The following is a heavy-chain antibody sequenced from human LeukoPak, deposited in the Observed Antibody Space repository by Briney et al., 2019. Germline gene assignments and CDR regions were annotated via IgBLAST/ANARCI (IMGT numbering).Heavy chain of an antibody. Sequence: GGSLRLSCAASGFTFSSYAMSWVRQAPGKGLEWVSAISGSGGSTHYADSVKGRFTISRDNSKNTLYLQMNSLRAEDTAVYYCAKVIVVVITVFDYWGQGTLVTVSS. D-gene: IGHD3-22*01. CDR1: GFTFSSYA. J-gene: IGHJ4*02. CDR3: AKVIVVVITVFDY. V-gene: IGHV3-23*01. CDR2: ISGSGGST.